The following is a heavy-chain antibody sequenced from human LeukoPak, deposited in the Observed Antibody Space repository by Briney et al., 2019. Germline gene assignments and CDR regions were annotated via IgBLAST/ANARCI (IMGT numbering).Heavy chain of an antibody. J-gene: IGHJ6*04. CDR1: GFTFSSYG. Sequence: GRSLRLSCAASGFTFSSYGMHWVRQAPGKGLEWVAVIWYDGSNKYYADSVKGRFTISRDNSKNTLYLQMNSLRAEDTAVYYCARGGSSVRYFDLNVWGKGTTVTVSS. V-gene: IGHV3-33*01. D-gene: IGHD3-9*01. CDR2: IWYDGSNK. CDR3: ARGGSSVRYFDLNV.